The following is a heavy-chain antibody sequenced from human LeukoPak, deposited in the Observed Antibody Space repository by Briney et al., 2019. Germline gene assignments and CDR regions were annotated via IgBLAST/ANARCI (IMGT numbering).Heavy chain of an antibody. J-gene: IGHJ3*02. Sequence: SETLSLTCTVSGGSISSYYWGWIRQPPGKGLEWIGYIYYSGSTNYNPSLKSRVTISVDTSKNQFSLKLSSVTAADTAVYYCARVLLGYCSGGSCPDAFDIWGQGTMVTVSS. CDR1: GGSISSYY. CDR2: IYYSGST. V-gene: IGHV4-59*01. CDR3: ARVLLGYCSGGSCPDAFDI. D-gene: IGHD2-15*01.